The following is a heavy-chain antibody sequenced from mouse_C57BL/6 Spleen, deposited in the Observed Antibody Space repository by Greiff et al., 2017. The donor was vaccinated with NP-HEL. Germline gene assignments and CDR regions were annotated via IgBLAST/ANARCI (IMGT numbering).Heavy chain of an antibody. D-gene: IGHD2-4*01. CDR3: TIYYDYEEYAMDY. CDR2: IDPENGDT. CDR1: GFNIKDDY. J-gene: IGHJ4*01. Sequence: VQLQQSGAELVRPGASVKLSCTASGFNIKDDYMHWVKQRPEQGLEWIGWIDPENGDTEYASKFQGKATITADTSSNTAYLQLSSLTSEDTAVYCCTIYYDYEEYAMDYWGQGTSVTVSS. V-gene: IGHV14-4*01.